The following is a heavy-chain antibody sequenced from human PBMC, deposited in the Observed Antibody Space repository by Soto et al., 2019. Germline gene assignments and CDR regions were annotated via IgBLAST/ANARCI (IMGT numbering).Heavy chain of an antibody. V-gene: IGHV1-69*12. CDR2: IIPIFGTA. CDR3: AIPREDCISTSCWGWFDP. Sequence: QVQLVQSGAEVKKPGSSVKVSCKASGGTFSSYAISWVRQTPGQGLEWMGGIIPIFGTANYAQKFQGRVTITADESTSTAYMELSSLRSEDTAVYYCAIPREDCISTSCWGWFDPWGQGTLVTVSS. J-gene: IGHJ5*02. CDR1: GGTFSSYA. D-gene: IGHD2-2*01.